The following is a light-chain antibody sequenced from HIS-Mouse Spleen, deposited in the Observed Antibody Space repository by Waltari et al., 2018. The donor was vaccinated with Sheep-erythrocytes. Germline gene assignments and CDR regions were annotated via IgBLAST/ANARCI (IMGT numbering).Light chain of an antibody. Sequence: QSALTQPRSVSGSPGQSVTISCTGTSSDVGGYNYVSCYQQHPGKAPKLMIYDVSKRPSGVPDRFSGSKSSNTASLTISGLQAEDEADYYCCSYAGSYTFVFGTGTKVTVL. J-gene: IGLJ1*01. CDR3: CSYAGSYTFV. V-gene: IGLV2-11*01. CDR1: SSDVGGYNY. CDR2: DVS.